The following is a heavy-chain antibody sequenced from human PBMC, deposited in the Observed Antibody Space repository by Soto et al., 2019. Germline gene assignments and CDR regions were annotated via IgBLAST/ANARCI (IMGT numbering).Heavy chain of an antibody. CDR1: GYTFTGYY. Sequence: ASVKVSCKASGYTFTGYYMHWVRQAPGQGLEWMGWINPNSGGTNYAQKFQGRVTMTRDTSISTACMELSRLRSDDTAVYYCATSIAARPFYYYYYYGMDVWGQGTTVTVSS. CDR3: ATSIAARPFYYYYYYGMDV. J-gene: IGHJ6*02. V-gene: IGHV1-2*02. D-gene: IGHD6-6*01. CDR2: INPNSGGT.